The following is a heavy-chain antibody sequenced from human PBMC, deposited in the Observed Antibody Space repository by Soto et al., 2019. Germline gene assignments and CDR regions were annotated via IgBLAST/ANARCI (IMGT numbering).Heavy chain of an antibody. CDR3: ARDRNGDYVGGWFDP. CDR2: INVGSGNT. CDR1: GYTFTTYA. Sequence: ASVKVSCKASGYTFTTYAMHWVRQAPGQRLEWMGWINVGSGNTKYSQKFQGRVTITRDTAASTAYMELSSLRSEDTAVYYCARDRNGDYVGGWFDPWGQGTLVTVS. V-gene: IGHV1-3*01. D-gene: IGHD2-21*02. J-gene: IGHJ5*02.